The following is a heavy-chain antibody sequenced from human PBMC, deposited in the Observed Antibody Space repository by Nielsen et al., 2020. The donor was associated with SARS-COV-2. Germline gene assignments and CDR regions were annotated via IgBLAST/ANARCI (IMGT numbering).Heavy chain of an antibody. D-gene: IGHD6-19*01. CDR1: GFIFSDYY. Sequence: GGSLRLSCAASGFIFSDYYMSWVRQAPGKGLEWVSYISSTGYTNYADSVRGRFTISRDNAKNSLYLQMNALRAEDTAVYYCVRRVVGGTGFEYWGQGTLVTVSS. CDR3: VRRVVGGTGFEY. V-gene: IGHV3-11*03. J-gene: IGHJ4*02. CDR2: ISSTGYT.